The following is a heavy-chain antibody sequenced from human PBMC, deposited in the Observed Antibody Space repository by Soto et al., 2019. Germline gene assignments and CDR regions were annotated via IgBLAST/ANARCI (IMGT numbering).Heavy chain of an antibody. CDR3: ARPVYGSDHSGDYYYGMDV. V-gene: IGHV1-69*13. CDR1: GGTFSSYA. J-gene: IGHJ6*02. D-gene: IGHD3-10*01. Sequence: SVKVSCKASGGTFSSYAISWVRQAPGQGLEWMGGIIPIFGTANYAQKFQGRVTITADESTSTAYMELSSLRSEDTAVYYFARPVYGSDHSGDYYYGMDVWGQGTTVTVSS. CDR2: IIPIFGTA.